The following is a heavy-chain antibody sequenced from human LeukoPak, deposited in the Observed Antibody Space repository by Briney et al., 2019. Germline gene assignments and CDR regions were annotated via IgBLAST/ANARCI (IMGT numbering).Heavy chain of an antibody. CDR1: GGSINSDY. J-gene: IGHJ4*02. CDR2: IYYTGST. V-gene: IGHV4-59*01. Sequence: PSETLSLTCTVSGGSINSDYWSWIRQPPRKGLEWIGYIYYTGSTNYNPSLKSRVIISVDTSKNQFSLKLSSVTAADTAVYYCARTYRYDFWSGYYHWGQGTPVTVSS. D-gene: IGHD3-3*01. CDR3: ARTYRYDFWSGYYH.